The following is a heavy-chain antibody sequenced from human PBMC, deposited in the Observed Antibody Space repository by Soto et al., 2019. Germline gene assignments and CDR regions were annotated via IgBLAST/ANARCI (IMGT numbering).Heavy chain of an antibody. V-gene: IGHV3-30*18. J-gene: IGHJ4*02. CDR2: ISYDGSNK. CDR1: GFPFSSYV. CDR3: AKTYSSSPFDY. Sequence: SLSLSCAASGFPFSSYVMHWVRQAPGKGLEWVAVISYDGSNKYYADSVKGRFTISRDNSKNTLYLQMNSLRAEDTAVYYCAKTYSSSPFDYWGQGTLVTVSS. D-gene: IGHD6-13*01.